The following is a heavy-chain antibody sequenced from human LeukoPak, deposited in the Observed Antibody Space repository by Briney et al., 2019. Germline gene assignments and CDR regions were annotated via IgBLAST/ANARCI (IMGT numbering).Heavy chain of an antibody. D-gene: IGHD3-22*01. Sequence: ASVKVSCKASGYTFTTYGLNWVRQAPGQGLEWMGWISGYNGNTNYAQKLQGRVTMTTDTSTSTAYMELRSLKSDDTAVYYCASLKNYYDSSGYLVTDAFDIWGQGTMVTVSS. CDR1: GYTFTTYG. CDR2: ISGYNGNT. J-gene: IGHJ3*02. V-gene: IGHV1-18*01. CDR3: ASLKNYYDSSGYLVTDAFDI.